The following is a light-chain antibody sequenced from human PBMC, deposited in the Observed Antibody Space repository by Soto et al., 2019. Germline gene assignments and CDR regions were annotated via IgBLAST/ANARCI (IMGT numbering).Light chain of an antibody. Sequence: EIVLTQSPGTLSLSPGARATLSXRTSQSVSSSYLAWYQQKPGQAPRLLIYGASSRATGIPDRFSGSGSRTDFTLTISRLEPEDFAVYYCQQYGSSPITFGGGTKVDIK. CDR2: GAS. CDR3: QQYGSSPIT. CDR1: QSVSSSY. V-gene: IGKV3-20*01. J-gene: IGKJ4*01.